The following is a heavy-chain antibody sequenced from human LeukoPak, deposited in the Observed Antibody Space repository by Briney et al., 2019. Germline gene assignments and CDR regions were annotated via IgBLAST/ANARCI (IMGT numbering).Heavy chain of an antibody. D-gene: IGHD4-11*01. J-gene: IGHJ4*02. Sequence: GGSLRLSCAASGFTFSDYYMSWIRQAPGKGLEWVSGINWNGGRTGYADSVKGRFTISRDNAQNSLYLQMNSLRAEDTALYYCARVASNYDFDYWGQGTLVTVSS. CDR1: GFTFSDYY. V-gene: IGHV3-20*04. CDR3: ARVASNYDFDY. CDR2: INWNGGRT.